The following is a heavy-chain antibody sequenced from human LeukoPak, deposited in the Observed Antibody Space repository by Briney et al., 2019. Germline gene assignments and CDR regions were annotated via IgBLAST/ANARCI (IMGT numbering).Heavy chain of an antibody. CDR2: INPKSGGT. V-gene: IGHV1-2*02. D-gene: IGHD2-2*01. Sequence: ASVKVSCKASGYSFTGHYMHWVRQAPGQGLEWMGWINPKSGGTNYAQKLQGRVTMTTDTSTSTAYMELRSLTSDDTAVYYCARVPKWGTSLINWFDPWGQGTLVTVSS. CDR3: ARVPKWGTSLINWFDP. J-gene: IGHJ5*02. CDR1: GYSFTGHY.